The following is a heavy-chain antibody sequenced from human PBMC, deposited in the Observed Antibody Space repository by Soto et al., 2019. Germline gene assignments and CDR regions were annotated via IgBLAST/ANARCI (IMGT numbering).Heavy chain of an antibody. Sequence: SETLSLTCNMSGDSYSISTYSWSWIRQPPGRALQWIGFIYQSGVTSYNPSLASRVSISLDRSNNQCSLKLKSVTAADTAVYFCAGMPYTSGLRFDPWGPGTLVTVSS. D-gene: IGHD6-19*01. J-gene: IGHJ5*02. CDR2: IYQSGVT. CDR1: GDSYSISTYS. V-gene: IGHV4-30-2*01. CDR3: AGMPYTSGLRFDP.